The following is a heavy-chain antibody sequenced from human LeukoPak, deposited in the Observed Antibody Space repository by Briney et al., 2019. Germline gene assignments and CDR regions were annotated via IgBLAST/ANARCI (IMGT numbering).Heavy chain of an antibody. D-gene: IGHD6-19*01. CDR1: GYSISSGYY. CDR2: IYHSGST. CDR3: ARVRYSSGWYVDY. Sequence: SETLSLTCTVSGYSISSGYYWGWIRPPPGKGLEWIGSIYHSGSTYYNPSLKSRVTISVDTSKNQFSLKLSSVTAADTAVYYCARVRYSSGWYVDYWGQGTLVTVSS. V-gene: IGHV4-38-2*02. J-gene: IGHJ4*02.